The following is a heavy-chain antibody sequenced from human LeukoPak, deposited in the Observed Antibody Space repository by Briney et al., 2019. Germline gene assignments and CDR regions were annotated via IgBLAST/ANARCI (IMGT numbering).Heavy chain of an antibody. Sequence: GGSLRLSCAASGFTFSSYAMSWVRQAPGKGLEWVSAISGSGGSTYYADSVKGRFTISRDNAKNSLYLQMNSLRAEDTAVYYCARFQGEKGGSSWGQGTLVTVSS. CDR1: GFTFSSYA. J-gene: IGHJ4*02. V-gene: IGHV3-23*01. CDR2: ISGSGGST. D-gene: IGHD3-16*01. CDR3: ARFQGEKGGSS.